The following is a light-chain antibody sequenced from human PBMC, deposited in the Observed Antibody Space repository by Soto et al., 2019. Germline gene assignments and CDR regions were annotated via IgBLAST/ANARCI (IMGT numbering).Light chain of an antibody. CDR1: SGHSSYA. V-gene: IGLV4-69*01. Sequence: QLVLTQSPSASASLGASVKLTCTLSSGHSSYAIAWHQQQPEQGPRYLMKLNSDGSHNKGDGIPDRFSGSSSGAERYLTISSLQSEDEADYYCQTWGTGIRVFGGGTQLTVL. CDR3: QTWGTGIRV. CDR2: LNSDGSH. J-gene: IGLJ2*01.